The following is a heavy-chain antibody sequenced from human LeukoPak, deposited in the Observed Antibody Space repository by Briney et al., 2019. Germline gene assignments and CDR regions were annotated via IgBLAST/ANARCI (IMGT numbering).Heavy chain of an antibody. J-gene: IGHJ4*02. D-gene: IGHD2-15*01. CDR3: ARNDSSAYDY. V-gene: IGHV1-18*01. CDR2: ISAYNGYA. CDR1: GYTFTSYG. Sequence: ASVKLSCKASGYTFTSYGISWVRQAPGQGLEWMGWISAYNGYAKYAPNVQGRVTMTTDTSTSTAYMDLRSLRSDDTAVYYCARNDSSAYDYWGQGTLVTVSS.